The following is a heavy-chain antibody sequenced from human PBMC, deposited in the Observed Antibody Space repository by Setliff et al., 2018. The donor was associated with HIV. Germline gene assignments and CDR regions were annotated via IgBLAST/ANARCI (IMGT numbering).Heavy chain of an antibody. CDR2: IHDDGST. V-gene: IGHV3-53*01. J-gene: IGHJ3*02. D-gene: IGHD4-4*01. Sequence: GGSLRLSCAASGFSVRSNYMTWVRQALGKGLEYVSVIHDDGSTNYAASVKGRFTISRDDSKNTLFLQMNSLRADDSAIYYCAKDHYSANSRWDAFDIWGQGTRVTVSS. CDR3: AKDHYSANSRWDAFDI. CDR1: GFSVRSNY.